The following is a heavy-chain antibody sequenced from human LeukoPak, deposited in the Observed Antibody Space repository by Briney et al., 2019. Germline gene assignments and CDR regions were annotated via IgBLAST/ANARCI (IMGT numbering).Heavy chain of an antibody. CDR3: ARMEAYDSSGYFRRYYYYYMDV. CDR2: ISSSGST. D-gene: IGHD3-22*01. V-gene: IGHV4-61*02. J-gene: IGHJ6*03. CDR1: GDSISSGDYY. Sequence: SETLSLTCTVSGDSISSGDYYWSWIRQPAGKGLEWIGRISSSGSTNYNPSLKSRVTISVDTSKNQFSLKLSSVTAADTAVYYCARMEAYDSSGYFRRYYYYYMDVWGKGTTVTISS.